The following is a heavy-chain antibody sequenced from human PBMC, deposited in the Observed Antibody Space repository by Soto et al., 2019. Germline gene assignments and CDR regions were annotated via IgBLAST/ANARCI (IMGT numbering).Heavy chain of an antibody. CDR2: FDPDDGET. CDR1: GCTLTELS. Sequence: ASVKVSCKVSGCTLTELSLHWVRQAPGKGLEWMGGFDPDDGETIYAQMFQGRVSRTEDTSTYTAYLELSSLRIQDRAVHYVATDVGGSIVAPIWGQGTMVTVS. D-gene: IGHD2-21*01. V-gene: IGHV1-24*01. J-gene: IGHJ3*02. CDR3: ATDVGGSIVAPI.